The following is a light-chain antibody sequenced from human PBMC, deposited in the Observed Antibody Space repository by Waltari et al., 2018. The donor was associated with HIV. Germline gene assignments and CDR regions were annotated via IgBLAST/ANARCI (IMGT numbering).Light chain of an antibody. CDR3: QQYFSTLYT. J-gene: IGKJ2*01. CDR2: WAS. CDR1: RSVLFNSKNRNY. V-gene: IGKV4-1*01. Sequence: DIVMTQSPDSLAVSLGERATINCKSSRSVLFNSKNRNYLAWYQQKPGQPPKLLIYWASTRESGVPDRFSGSGSGTDFTLTISNLQAEDVAVYFCQQYFSTLYTFGQGTKLE.